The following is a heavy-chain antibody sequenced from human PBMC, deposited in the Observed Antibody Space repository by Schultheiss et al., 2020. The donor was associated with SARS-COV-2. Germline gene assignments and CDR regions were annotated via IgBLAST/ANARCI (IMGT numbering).Heavy chain of an antibody. J-gene: IGHJ4*02. D-gene: IGHD3-3*01. CDR3: ARDSGAGVADDANHFDY. CDR2: ISTSGGTE. Sequence: GESLKISCAASGFTFSSYEMNWVRQAPGKGPQWISYISTSGGTEDYADSVKGRFTISRDNAKATLYLQMNSLRVDDTAIYYCARDSGAGVADDANHFDYWGQGTLVTVS. CDR1: GFTFSSYE. V-gene: IGHV3-48*03.